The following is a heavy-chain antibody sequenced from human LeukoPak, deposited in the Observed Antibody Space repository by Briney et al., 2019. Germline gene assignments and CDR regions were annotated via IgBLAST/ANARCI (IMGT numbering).Heavy chain of an antibody. CDR2: IFYSGST. D-gene: IGHD2-15*01. CDR3: ERHGGVYCSGGSCYAKSYFDY. J-gene: IGHJ4*02. Sequence: SETLSLTCTVSGGSIRSYYWSWIRQPPGKALEWFGYIFYSGSTIYNPSLKCRLTISVDTSKHQLSLWLSSVTAADTAVYYCERHGGVYCSGGSCYAKSYFDYWGQGSLVTVSS. CDR1: GGSIRSYY. V-gene: IGHV4-59*08.